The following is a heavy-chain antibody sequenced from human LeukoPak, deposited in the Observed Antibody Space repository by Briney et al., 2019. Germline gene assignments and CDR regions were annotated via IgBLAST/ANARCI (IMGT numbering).Heavy chain of an antibody. J-gene: IGHJ4*02. CDR2: INPKSGGT. V-gene: IGHV1-2*02. CDR3: VPSANYYYFDY. Sequence: ASVKVSCKASGYTFTGYYMHWVRQAPGLGFEWMGWINPKSGGTSHPQKFQGRLTMTRDTSISTAYMELSRLRSDDTAVYYCVPSANYYYFDYWGQGTLVTVSS. D-gene: IGHD1-26*01. CDR1: GYTFTGYY.